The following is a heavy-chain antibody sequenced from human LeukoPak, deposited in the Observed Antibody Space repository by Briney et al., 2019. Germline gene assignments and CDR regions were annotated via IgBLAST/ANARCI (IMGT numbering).Heavy chain of an antibody. V-gene: IGHV3-30-3*01. CDR3: ARDYDADYSSSPGWFDS. D-gene: IGHD3-22*01. J-gene: IGHJ5*01. Sequence: GRSLRLSCAAPGLTFSSYAFNWVRQAPGKGLEWVAVISSHVNNKFYADSVKGRFTVSRDNSKNTLYLQMNSLRVEDTAVYYCARDYDADYSSSPGWFDSWGQGTLVTVSS. CDR1: GLTFSSYA. CDR2: ISSHVNNK.